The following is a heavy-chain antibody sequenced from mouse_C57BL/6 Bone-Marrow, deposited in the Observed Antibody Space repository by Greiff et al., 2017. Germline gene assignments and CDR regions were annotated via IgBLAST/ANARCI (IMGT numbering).Heavy chain of an antibody. D-gene: IGHD1-1*01. Sequence: EVQVVESGPGLVKPSQSLSLTCSVTGYSITSGYYWNWIRQFPGNKLEWMGYISYDGSNNYNPSLKNRIAITRDTSKNQFFLKLNSVTTEDTATYYCARAGYYYGSSYWYFDVWGTGTTVTVSS. CDR2: ISYDGSN. CDR3: ARAGYYYGSSYWYFDV. J-gene: IGHJ1*03. CDR1: GYSITSGYY. V-gene: IGHV3-6*01.